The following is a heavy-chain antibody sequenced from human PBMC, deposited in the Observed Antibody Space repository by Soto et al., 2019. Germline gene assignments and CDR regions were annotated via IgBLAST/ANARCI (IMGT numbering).Heavy chain of an antibody. J-gene: IGHJ5*02. Sequence: SETLSLTCSVSGGSISNYYWNWIRQPPGKGLEWIGSIYYSGSTSYNPSLKSRVTMSVDTSKNQFSLKLTSVTAADAAVYYCARTCFDSGTYYNSCSDPWGQGTLVTVSS. CDR1: GGSISNYY. D-gene: IGHD3-10*01. CDR2: IYYSGST. CDR3: ARTCFDSGTYYNSCSDP. V-gene: IGHV4-59*01.